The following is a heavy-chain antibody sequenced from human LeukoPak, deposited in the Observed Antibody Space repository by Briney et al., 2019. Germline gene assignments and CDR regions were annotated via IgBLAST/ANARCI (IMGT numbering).Heavy chain of an antibody. Sequence: PSETLSLTCAVYGGSFSGYYWSWIRQPPGKGLEWIGEINHSGNTNYNPSLKSRVTISVDTSKDQFSLKLSSVTAADTAVYYCARRWLVVDYWGQGTLVTVSS. CDR1: GGSFSGYY. CDR3: ARRWLVVDY. D-gene: IGHD6-19*01. J-gene: IGHJ4*02. V-gene: IGHV4-34*01. CDR2: INHSGNT.